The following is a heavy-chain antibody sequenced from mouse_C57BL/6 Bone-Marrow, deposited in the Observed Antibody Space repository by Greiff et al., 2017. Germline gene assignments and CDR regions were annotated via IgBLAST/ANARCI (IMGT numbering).Heavy chain of an antibody. CDR3: AKSPYDYDWFAY. J-gene: IGHJ3*01. V-gene: IGHV2-5*01. CDR1: GFSFTSYG. D-gene: IGHD2-4*01. Sequence: VQLQQSGPGLVQPSQSLSITCTVSGFSFTSYGVHWVRQSLGKGLEWLGVIWRGGSTDYNAAFMSRLSITKDNSKSQVFFKMNSLQADDTAIYYCAKSPYDYDWFAYWGQGTLVTVSA. CDR2: IWRGGST.